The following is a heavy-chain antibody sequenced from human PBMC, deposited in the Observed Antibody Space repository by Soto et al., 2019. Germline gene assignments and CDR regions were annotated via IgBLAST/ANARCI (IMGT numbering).Heavy chain of an antibody. V-gene: IGHV2-5*02. Sequence: QITLKESGLTLVKPTQTLTLTCTFSGFSLSTSGVGVGWIRQPPGKALEGLALIYWDDDKRYSPSLKSRLTITKDPSKNQVVLTMTNMDPVDTATYYCAHSAMITFGGVIVMDYWGQGTLVTVSS. CDR2: IYWDDDK. CDR3: AHSAMITFGGVIVMDY. D-gene: IGHD3-16*02. CDR1: GFSLSTSGVG. J-gene: IGHJ4*02.